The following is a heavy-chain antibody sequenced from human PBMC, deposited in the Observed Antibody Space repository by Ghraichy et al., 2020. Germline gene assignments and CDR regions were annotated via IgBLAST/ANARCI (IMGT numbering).Heavy chain of an antibody. CDR2: ISYDGSNK. CDR1: GFTFSSYA. J-gene: IGHJ4*02. V-gene: IGHV3-30-3*01. CDR3: ARDCLRFMVRGALDY. D-gene: IGHD3-10*01. Sequence: GGSLRLSCAASGFTFSSYAMHWVRQAPGKGLEWVAVISYDGSNKYYADSVKGRFTISRDNSKNTLYLQMNSLRAEDTAVYYCARDCLRFMVRGALDYWGQGTLVTVSS.